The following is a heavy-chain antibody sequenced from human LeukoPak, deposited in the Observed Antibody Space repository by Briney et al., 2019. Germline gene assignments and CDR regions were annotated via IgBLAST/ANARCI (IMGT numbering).Heavy chain of an antibody. CDR1: GFNLSSYA. D-gene: IGHD3-3*01. V-gene: IGHV3-7*01. CDR3: AGGPGFLIDC. J-gene: IGHJ4*02. CDR2: IKQDGSEK. Sequence: GGSLRLSCAASGFNLSSYAMSWVRQAPGKGLEWVANIKQDGSEKHYVDSVKGRLTISRDNAKNLLYLQMNSLRVEDTAVYYCAGGPGFLIDCWGQGTLVTVSS.